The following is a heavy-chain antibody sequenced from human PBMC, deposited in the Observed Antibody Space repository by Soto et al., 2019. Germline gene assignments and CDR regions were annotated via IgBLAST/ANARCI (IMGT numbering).Heavy chain of an antibody. D-gene: IGHD6-19*01. CDR1: GFTFSNYV. CDR3: ARRQFFSFDS. CDR2: IAGNGGIL. Sequence: XGSLRLSCVAPGFTFSNYVMSWVRQAPGKGLECVAAIAGNGGILYYTDSVKGRFSISRDNSKNTLHLQMNSLRAEDTAVYYCARRQFFSFDSWGQGILVTVSS. V-gene: IGHV3-23*01. J-gene: IGHJ4*02.